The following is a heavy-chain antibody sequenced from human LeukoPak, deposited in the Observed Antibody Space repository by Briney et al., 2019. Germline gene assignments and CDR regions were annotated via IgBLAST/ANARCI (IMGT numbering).Heavy chain of an antibody. V-gene: IGHV4-34*01. Sequence: SETLSLTCAVYGGSFSGYYWSWIRQPPGKGLEWVGEIDHSGSTNYNPSLKSRVTISLDTSKNQFSLNLSSVTAADTAVYYCTRVLRRSVAPTYYFDYWGQGTLVTVSS. D-gene: IGHD6-19*01. CDR3: TRVLRRSVAPTYYFDY. CDR1: GGSFSGYY. J-gene: IGHJ4*02. CDR2: IDHSGST.